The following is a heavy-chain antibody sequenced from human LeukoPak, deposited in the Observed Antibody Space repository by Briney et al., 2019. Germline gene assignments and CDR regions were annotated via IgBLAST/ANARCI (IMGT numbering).Heavy chain of an antibody. CDR3: ARGSPFDI. J-gene: IGHJ3*02. V-gene: IGHV3-53*01. D-gene: IGHD6-19*01. Sequence: GGSLRLSCAASGFIVSSNYMSWVRQAPGKGLEWVSVIYSSGTTYYADSVKGRFTISRDNSKNTLDFQMNSLRAEDTAVYYCARGSPFDIWGQGTMVTVSS. CDR2: IYSSGTT. CDR1: GFIVSSNY.